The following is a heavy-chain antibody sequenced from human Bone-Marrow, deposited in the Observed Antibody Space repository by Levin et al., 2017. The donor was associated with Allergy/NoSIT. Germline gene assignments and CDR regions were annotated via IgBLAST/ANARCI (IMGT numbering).Heavy chain of an antibody. CDR1: GYTFKSYG. CDR2: ISPFNGHP. J-gene: IGHJ4*02. V-gene: IGHV1-18*01. Sequence: GGSLRLSCKASGYTFKSYGIYWVRQAPGQGLEWVGWISPFNGHPDYGKRLQDRVTMTTDTSTNTAYMELRRLGSDDTAVYFCARCDPWMTGGRDFDYWGQGTLVTVSS. D-gene: IGHD1-26*01. CDR3: ARCDPWMTGGRDFDY.